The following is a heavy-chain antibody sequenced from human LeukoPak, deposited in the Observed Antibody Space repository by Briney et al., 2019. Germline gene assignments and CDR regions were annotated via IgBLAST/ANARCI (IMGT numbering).Heavy chain of an antibody. CDR2: IYYSGRT. J-gene: IGHJ4*02. Sequence: SETLSLTCIVSGGSIITSSYHWGWIRQPPGKGLEWIGSIYYSGRTYYNPSLRSRVTISVDTPKNQFSLRLSSVTAADTAVYYCARQKYDVLTGLLDYWGQGNLVIVSS. CDR1: GGSIITSSYH. CDR3: ARQKYDVLTGLLDY. D-gene: IGHD3-9*01. V-gene: IGHV4-39*01.